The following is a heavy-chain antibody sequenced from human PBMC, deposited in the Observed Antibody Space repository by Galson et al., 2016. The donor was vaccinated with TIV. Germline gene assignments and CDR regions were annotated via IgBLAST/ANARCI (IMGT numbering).Heavy chain of an antibody. CDR1: GSNFISFW. V-gene: IGHV5-51*03. CDR3: ARRHHKWGCEMLP. D-gene: IGHD2-15*01. J-gene: IGHJ5*02. CDR2: IFPGDSDT. Sequence: QSGAEVKKPGESLKISCKASGSNFISFWIGWVRQRPGKGLEWMGIIFPGDSDTTYSPSFRGQVTMSVDKSINTAYLQWNSLKASDTAIYYCARRHHKWGCEMLPWGQGTLVTFSS.